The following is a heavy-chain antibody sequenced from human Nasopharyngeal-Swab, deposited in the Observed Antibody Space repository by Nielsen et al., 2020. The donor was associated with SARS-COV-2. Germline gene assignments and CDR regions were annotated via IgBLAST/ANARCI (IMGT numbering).Heavy chain of an antibody. CDR2: IWYDGSNK. CDR1: GFTFSSYG. Sequence: GGSLRLSCAASGFTFSSYGMHWVRQAPGKGLEWVAVIWYDGSNKYYADSVKGRFTISRDNSKNTLYLQMNSLRAEDTAVYYCAREELRFLEWLEYYYYYGMDVWGQGTTVTVSS. CDR3: AREELRFLEWLEYYYYYGMDV. J-gene: IGHJ6*02. D-gene: IGHD3-3*01. V-gene: IGHV3-33*01.